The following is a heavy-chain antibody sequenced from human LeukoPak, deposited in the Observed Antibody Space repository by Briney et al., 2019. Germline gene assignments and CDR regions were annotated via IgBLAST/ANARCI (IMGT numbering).Heavy chain of an antibody. Sequence: GGSLRLSCAASGFPFSDYWMDWFRQAPGKGMEWVANINQDGSIQYYADSVRGRFIISRNNVKNSLYLQMYSLRAEDTAIYFCSRSLDYLGQGALVTVSS. CDR2: INQDGSIQ. J-gene: IGHJ4*02. CDR1: GFPFSDYW. V-gene: IGHV3-7*01. CDR3: SRSLDY.